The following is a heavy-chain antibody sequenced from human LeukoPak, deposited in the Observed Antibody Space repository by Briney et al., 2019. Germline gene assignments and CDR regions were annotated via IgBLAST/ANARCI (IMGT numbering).Heavy chain of an antibody. Sequence: SETLSLTCTVSGGSISSYYWSWIRQPPGKGLEWIGYIYYSGSTNYNPSLKSRVTISVDTSKNQFSLKLSSVTAADTAVYYCARQISVYQGYGMDVWGQGTTVTVSS. CDR2: IYYSGST. CDR1: GGSISSYY. V-gene: IGHV4-59*01. CDR3: ARQISVYQGYGMDV. D-gene: IGHD2-2*01. J-gene: IGHJ6*02.